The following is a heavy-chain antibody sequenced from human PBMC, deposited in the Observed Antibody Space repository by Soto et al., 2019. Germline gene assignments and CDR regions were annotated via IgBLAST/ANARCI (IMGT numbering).Heavy chain of an antibody. CDR3: VKGSLRYNWNRLDY. D-gene: IGHD1-1*01. J-gene: IGHJ4*02. CDR2: IGTAGDP. V-gene: IGHV3-13*05. CDR1: GFTFSSYD. Sequence: GGSLRLSCAASGFTFSSYDMHWVRQATGKGLEWVSAIGTAGDPYYPGSVKGRFTISRENAKNSLYLQMNSLRAGDTAVYYCVKGSLRYNWNRLDYWGQGTLVTVSS.